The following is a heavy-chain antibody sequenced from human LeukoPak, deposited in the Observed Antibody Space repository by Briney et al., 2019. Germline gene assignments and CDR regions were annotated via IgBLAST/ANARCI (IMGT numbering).Heavy chain of an antibody. CDR2: IYYSGST. CDR3: AREVAGYYDSSGLLFDP. V-gene: IGHV4-39*07. J-gene: IGHJ5*02. Sequence: SETLSLTCTVSGGSISTSSYYWGWIRQPPGKGLECIGNIYYSGSTYYNPSLKSRVTISVDTSKNQFSLKLSSVTAADTAVYYCAREVAGYYDSSGLLFDPWGQGTLVTVSS. D-gene: IGHD3-22*01. CDR1: GGSISTSSYY.